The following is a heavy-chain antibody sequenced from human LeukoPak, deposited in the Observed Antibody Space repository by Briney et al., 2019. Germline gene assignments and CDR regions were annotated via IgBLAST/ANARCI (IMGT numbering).Heavy chain of an antibody. CDR3: ARVYSNSWYSGYLYMDV. Sequence: GSLRLSCVASGFTFSSYNMKWVRQAPGRGLEWVSSISYNSGYIQYADSVKGRFTISRDNAKNSLYLQMNSLTAADTAVYYCARVYSNSWYSGYLYMDVWGKGTTVTVSS. CDR1: GFTFSSYN. J-gene: IGHJ6*03. V-gene: IGHV3-21*01. CDR2: ISYNSGYI. D-gene: IGHD6-13*01.